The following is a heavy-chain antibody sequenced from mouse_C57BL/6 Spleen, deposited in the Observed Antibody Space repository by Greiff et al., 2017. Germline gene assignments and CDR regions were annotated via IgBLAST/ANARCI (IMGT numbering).Heavy chain of an antibody. D-gene: IGHD1-1*01. Sequence: QVQLKQPGAELVRPGTSVKLSCKASGYTFTSYWMNWVKQRPGQGLEWIGVIDPSDSYTNYNQKFKGKATLTVDTSSSTAYMQLSSLTSEDSAVYNCSRKNYCRSYFDYWGQGTTLTVAS. CDR3: SRKNYCRSYFDY. CDR2: IDPSDSYT. V-gene: IGHV1-59*01. J-gene: IGHJ2*01. CDR1: GYTFTSYW.